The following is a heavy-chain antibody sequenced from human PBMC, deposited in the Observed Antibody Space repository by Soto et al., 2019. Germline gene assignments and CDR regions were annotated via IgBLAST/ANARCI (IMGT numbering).Heavy chain of an antibody. D-gene: IGHD3-22*01. V-gene: IGHV4-30-2*01. CDR1: GGSISSGGYS. Sequence: QLQLQESGSGLVKPSQTLSLTCAVSGGSISSGGYSWSWIRQPPGKGLEWIGYIYHSGSTYYNPSRKRRVTIAVNRSQSQISPKLSSVTAADTAVYYCARVQYYYDSSGYFEGGEAFDIWGQGTMVTVSS. CDR3: ARVQYYYDSSGYFEGGEAFDI. J-gene: IGHJ3*02. CDR2: IYHSGST.